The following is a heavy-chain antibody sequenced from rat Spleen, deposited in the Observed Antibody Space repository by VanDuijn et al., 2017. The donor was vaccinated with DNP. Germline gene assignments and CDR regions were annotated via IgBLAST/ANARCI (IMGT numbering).Heavy chain of an antibody. D-gene: IGHD1-11*01. CDR3: ARGLNYGGYIYSWYFDF. J-gene: IGHJ1*01. CDR2: INYSGNT. V-gene: IGHV3-1*01. Sequence: EVQFQESGPGLVKSSQSLSLTCSVTGYSITSNYWAWLRKFPGNKMEWMGYINYSGNTAYNPSLRSRISITRDTSKNQFFLQLNSVTTEDTATYYCARGLNYGGYIYSWYFDFWGPGTMVTVSS. CDR1: GYSITSNY.